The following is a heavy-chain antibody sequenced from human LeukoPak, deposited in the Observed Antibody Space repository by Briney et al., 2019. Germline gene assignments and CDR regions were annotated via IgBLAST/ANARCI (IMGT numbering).Heavy chain of an antibody. CDR3: ARGAPYCSGGSCYYYFDY. J-gene: IGHJ4*02. D-gene: IGHD2-15*01. V-gene: IGHV1-2*02. Sequence: ASVKVSCKASGYTFTGYYMHWVRQAPGQGLEWMGWINPNSGGTNYAQKFQGRVTMTRDTSISTAYMELSRLRSDDTAVYYCARGAPYCSGGSCYYYFDYWGQGTLVTVSS. CDR2: INPNSGGT. CDR1: GYTFTGYY.